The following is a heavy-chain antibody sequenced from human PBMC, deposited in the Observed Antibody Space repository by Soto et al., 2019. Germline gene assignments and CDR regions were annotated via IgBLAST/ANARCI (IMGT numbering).Heavy chain of an antibody. D-gene: IGHD4-17*01. J-gene: IGHJ2*01. CDR1: GFTFSSYG. CDR2: ISSSSSYI. Sequence: EVKLVESGGGLVKRGGSLRLSCAASGFTFSSYGMTWVRQAPGKGLEWVSSISSSSSYIYYAASVKGRFTISRDNAKNSLYLQMNSLRAEDTAVYYCAREIHDSGDSWYFDLWGRGTLVTVSS. V-gene: IGHV3-21*01. CDR3: AREIHDSGDSWYFDL.